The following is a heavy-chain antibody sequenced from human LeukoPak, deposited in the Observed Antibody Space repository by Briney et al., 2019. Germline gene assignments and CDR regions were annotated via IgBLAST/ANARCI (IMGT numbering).Heavy chain of an antibody. CDR2: IYYSGST. CDR3: ARHDSSARRHDAFDI. Sequence: PSETLSLTCTGSGGSISSYYWSWIRQPPGKGLEWIGYIYYSGSTNYNTSLESRVTISVDTSKNQFSLKLSSVTAAATAVYYCARHDSSARRHDAFDIWGQGTMVTVSS. CDR1: GGSISSYY. J-gene: IGHJ3*02. V-gene: IGHV4-59*01. D-gene: IGHD3-22*01.